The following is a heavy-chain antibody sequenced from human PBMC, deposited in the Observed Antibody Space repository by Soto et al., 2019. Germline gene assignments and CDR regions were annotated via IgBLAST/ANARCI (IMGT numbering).Heavy chain of an antibody. V-gene: IGHV3-7*05. CDR1: GFTFSSYW. J-gene: IGHJ4*02. Sequence: GVSLRLSCAASGFTFSSYWMSWVRQAPGKGLEWVANIKQDGSEKYYVDSVKGRFTISRDNAKNSLYLQMNSLRAEDTAVYYCARDLANYGDENYYDYWGQGTLVTVSS. D-gene: IGHD4-17*01. CDR2: IKQDGSEK. CDR3: ARDLANYGDENYYDY.